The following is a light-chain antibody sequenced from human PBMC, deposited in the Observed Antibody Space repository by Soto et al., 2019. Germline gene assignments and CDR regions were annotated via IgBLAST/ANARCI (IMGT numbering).Light chain of an antibody. CDR2: GAS. CDR1: LSLRTKY. Sequence: EIVLTQSPGTLSLSPGERATLSCRASLSLRTKYLAWYQQKAGQAPRLLIYGASSRATGIPDRFSGSVSGAHSTLTIIRLEPEDFAVYYCQHYRNSPSCTFGQGTKVEIK. CDR3: QHYRNSPSCT. J-gene: IGKJ1*01. V-gene: IGKV3-20*01.